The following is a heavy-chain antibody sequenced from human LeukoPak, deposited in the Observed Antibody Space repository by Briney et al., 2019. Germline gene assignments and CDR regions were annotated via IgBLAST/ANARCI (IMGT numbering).Heavy chain of an antibody. Sequence: GGSLRLSCAASGFTVSNNYMTWVRQAPGKGLEWVSVLYTAGNTYYADSLKGRFTISRDNSKNTLYLQMNSLGAEDTAVYYCAKDLPSFDYWGQGTLVTVSS. CDR3: AKDLPSFDY. J-gene: IGHJ4*02. V-gene: IGHV3-66*01. CDR1: GFTVSNNY. CDR2: LYTAGNT.